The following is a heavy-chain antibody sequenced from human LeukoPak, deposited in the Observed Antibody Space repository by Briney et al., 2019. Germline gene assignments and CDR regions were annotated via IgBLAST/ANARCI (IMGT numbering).Heavy chain of an antibody. D-gene: IGHD3-22*01. Sequence: GGSLRLSCAASGFTFSSYAVHWVRQAPGKGLEWVAVISYDGSNKYYADSVKGRFTISRDNSKNTLYLQMNSLRAEDTAVYYCAKDWYYYDSSGYYHEYFQHWGQGTLVTVSS. V-gene: IGHV3-30-3*01. CDR3: AKDWYYYDSSGYYHEYFQH. CDR1: GFTFSSYA. CDR2: ISYDGSNK. J-gene: IGHJ1*01.